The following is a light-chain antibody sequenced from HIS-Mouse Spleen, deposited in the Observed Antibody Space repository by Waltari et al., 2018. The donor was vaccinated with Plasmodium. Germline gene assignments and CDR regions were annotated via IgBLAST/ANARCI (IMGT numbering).Light chain of an antibody. CDR3: MQALQTPLT. V-gene: IGKV2-28*01. CDR2: LGS. Sequence: DIVMTQSPLSLPVTPGEPASISCRSIQSLLHSNGYNYLDWYLQKTGQSPQLLIYLGSNRASGVPDRFSGSGSGTDFTLKISRGEAEDVGVYYCMQALQTPLTFGGGTKVEIK. J-gene: IGKJ4*01. CDR1: QSLLHSNGYNY.